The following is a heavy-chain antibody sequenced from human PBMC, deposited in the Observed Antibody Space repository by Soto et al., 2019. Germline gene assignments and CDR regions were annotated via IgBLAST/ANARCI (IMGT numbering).Heavy chain of an antibody. V-gene: IGHV3-13*01. CDR2: IGTAGDT. Sequence: EVQLVESGGGLVQPGGSLRLSCAASGFTFSNYDMHWVRQVTGKGLEWVSTIGTAGDTYYPGSVKGRFTSTRENAKNSLYLQMNSLRAEDTAVYYCAVCRLISLYYFDYWGQGTLVTVSS. CDR1: GFTFSNYD. CDR3: AVCRLISLYYFDY. J-gene: IGHJ4*02. D-gene: IGHD2-15*01.